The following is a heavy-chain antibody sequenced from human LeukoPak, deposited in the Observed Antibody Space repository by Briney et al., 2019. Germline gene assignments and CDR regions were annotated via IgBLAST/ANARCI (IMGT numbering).Heavy chain of an antibody. CDR1: GGSFSGYY. V-gene: IGHV4-34*01. J-gene: IGHJ4*02. CDR3: ASSIVAAVGY. CDR2: INHSGST. D-gene: IGHD6-13*01. Sequence: SETLSLTCAVYGGSFSGYYWSWIRQPPGKGLEWIGEINHSGSTNYNPSLKSRVTISVDTSKNQFPLKLSSVTAADTAVYYCASSIVAAVGYWGQGTLVTVSS.